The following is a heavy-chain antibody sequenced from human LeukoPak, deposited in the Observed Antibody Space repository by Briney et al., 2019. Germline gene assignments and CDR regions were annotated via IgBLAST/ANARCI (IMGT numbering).Heavy chain of an antibody. V-gene: IGHV3-23*01. CDR3: AKDQGTMVRGVEPFDAFDI. J-gene: IGHJ3*02. Sequence: LAGGSLRLSCAASGFTFSSYAMSWVRQAPGKGLEWVSAISGSGGSTYYADSVKGRFTISRDNSKNTLYLQMNSLRAEDTAVYYCAKDQGTMVRGVEPFDAFDIWGQGTMVTVSS. CDR2: ISGSGGST. CDR1: GFTFSSYA. D-gene: IGHD3-10*01.